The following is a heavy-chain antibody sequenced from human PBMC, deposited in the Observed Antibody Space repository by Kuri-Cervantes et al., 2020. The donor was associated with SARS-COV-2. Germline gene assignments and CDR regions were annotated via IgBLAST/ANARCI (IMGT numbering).Heavy chain of an antibody. CDR2: TYNSGST. V-gene: IGHV4-59*11. CDR3: ARGRYCSSTSCYPYYYYYYYMDV. CDR1: GDSITNHF. J-gene: IGHJ6*03. D-gene: IGHD2-2*01. Sequence: GSLRLSCIVSGDSITNHFWSWIRQPPGKGLEWLGYTYNSGSTHYNTSLKSRITISVDTSKDHFSLKLSPVTAADTAVYYCARGRYCSSTSCYPYYYYYYYMDVWGKGTTVTVSS.